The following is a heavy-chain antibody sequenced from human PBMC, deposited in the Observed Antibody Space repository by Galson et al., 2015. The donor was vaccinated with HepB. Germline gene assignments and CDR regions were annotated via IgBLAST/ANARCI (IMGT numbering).Heavy chain of an antibody. CDR3: ARHGRRDRYARYWFDP. D-gene: IGHD2-2*01. V-gene: IGHV3-30*04. CDR1: GFTFRSYA. J-gene: IGHJ5*01. Sequence: SLRLSCATSGFTFRSYAMHWVRQAPGKGLEWVAIITYDGSKQFYGDAVKGRFTVTRDDSKNTVYLEMNSLTTADTAIYYCARHGRRDRYARYWFDPWGQGTLVTVSS. CDR2: ITYDGSKQ.